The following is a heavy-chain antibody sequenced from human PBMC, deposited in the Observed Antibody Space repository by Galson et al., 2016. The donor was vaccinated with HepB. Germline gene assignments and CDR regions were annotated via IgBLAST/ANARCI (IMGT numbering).Heavy chain of an antibody. D-gene: IGHD5-24*01. Sequence: QSGAEVKKPGESLKISCEASGYNFTNFWIAWVRQMPGKGLDWMGIIYPGDSVTRYSPSFQGQVIISVDKSINTAHLHWRSLKASDTAMYYCARGDVRDGGGAYDNWGQGTLVIVSS. CDR2: IYPGDSVT. J-gene: IGHJ4*02. CDR3: ARGDVRDGGGAYDN. CDR1: GYNFTNFW. V-gene: IGHV5-51*01.